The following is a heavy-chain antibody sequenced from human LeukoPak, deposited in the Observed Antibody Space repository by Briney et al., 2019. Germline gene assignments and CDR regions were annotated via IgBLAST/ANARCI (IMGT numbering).Heavy chain of an antibody. Sequence: GGSLRLSCAASGFTFSSYEMNWVRKAPGKGLEWISHISSGGRTVYYADSVKDRFTISRDNAKNSLYLQMNNLRAEDTAVYYCASYPWSSSWYIAHWGQGTLVTVSS. V-gene: IGHV3-48*03. CDR2: ISSGGRTV. CDR1: GFTFSSYE. D-gene: IGHD6-13*01. J-gene: IGHJ4*02. CDR3: ASYPWSSSWYIAH.